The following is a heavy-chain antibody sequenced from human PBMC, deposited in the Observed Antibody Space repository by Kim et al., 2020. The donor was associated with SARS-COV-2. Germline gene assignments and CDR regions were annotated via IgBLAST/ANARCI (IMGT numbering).Heavy chain of an antibody. CDR1: GGSISSYY. V-gene: IGHV4-59*08. Sequence: SETLSLTCTVSGGSISSYYWSWIRQPPGKGLEWIGYIYYSGSTNYNPSLKSRVTISVDTSKNQFSLKLSSVTAADTAVYYCARNVLTLGGMDVWGQGTTVTVSS. CDR3: ARNVLTLGGMDV. J-gene: IGHJ6*02. CDR2: IYYSGST. D-gene: IGHD3-3*02.